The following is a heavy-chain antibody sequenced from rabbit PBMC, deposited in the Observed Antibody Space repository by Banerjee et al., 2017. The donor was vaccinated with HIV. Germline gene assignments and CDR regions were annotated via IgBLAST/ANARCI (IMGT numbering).Heavy chain of an antibody. CDR3: ARIETAYGGALFNL. V-gene: IGHV1S45*01. CDR1: GFTLSSSYW. CDR2: IYAGSSGST. Sequence: QEQLEESGGGLVKPGGCLELFCKASGFTLSSSYWICWVRQAPGKGLEWIGCIYAGSSGSTYYASWAKGRFTISKTSSTTVTLQMTSLTAADTATYFCARIETAYGGALFNLWGQGTLVTVS. D-gene: IGHD4-2*01. J-gene: IGHJ4*01.